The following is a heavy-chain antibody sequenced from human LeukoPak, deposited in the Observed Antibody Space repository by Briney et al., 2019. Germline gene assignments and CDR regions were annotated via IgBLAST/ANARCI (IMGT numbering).Heavy chain of an antibody. CDR2: IIPILGIA. Sequence: GSSVKVSCKASGGTFSSYTISWVRQAPGQGLEWMGRIIPILGIANYAQKFQGRVTITADKSTSTAYMELSSLRPEDTAVYYCARDLRYCSSTSCYYYYYGMDVWGQGTTVTVSS. J-gene: IGHJ6*02. CDR3: ARDLRYCSSTSCYYYYYGMDV. D-gene: IGHD2-2*01. CDR1: GGTFSSYT. V-gene: IGHV1-69*04.